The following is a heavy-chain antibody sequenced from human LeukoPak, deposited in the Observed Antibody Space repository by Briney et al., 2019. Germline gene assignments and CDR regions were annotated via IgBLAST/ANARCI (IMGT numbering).Heavy chain of an antibody. D-gene: IGHD3-22*01. J-gene: IGHJ4*02. CDR3: AKGSSGYFVDF. CDR1: GFIFNNYG. CDR2: ISNDGGGT. Sequence: GGSLRLSCAASGFIFNNYGLIWVRQAPGKGLEWVSAISNDGGGTNYADFVKGRFTISRDNSKNTLFLQMNGLRAEDTALYYCAKGSSGYFVDFWGQGTLVTVSS. V-gene: IGHV3-23*01.